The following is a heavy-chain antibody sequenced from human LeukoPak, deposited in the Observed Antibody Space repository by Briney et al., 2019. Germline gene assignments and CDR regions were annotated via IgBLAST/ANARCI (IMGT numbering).Heavy chain of an antibody. CDR1: GGTFSSYA. D-gene: IGHD4-17*01. Sequence: SVKVSCKASGGTFSSYAISWVRQAPGQGLEWMGGIIPIFGTANYAQKFQGRVTITADESTSTAYMELSSLRSEDTAVYYCASPLRGLRFGYYYGMDVWGQGTAVTVSS. V-gene: IGHV1-69*01. CDR3: ASPLRGLRFGYYYGMDV. CDR2: IIPIFGTA. J-gene: IGHJ6*02.